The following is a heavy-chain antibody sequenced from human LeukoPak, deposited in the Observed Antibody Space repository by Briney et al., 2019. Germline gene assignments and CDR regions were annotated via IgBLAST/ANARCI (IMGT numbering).Heavy chain of an antibody. CDR2: IYYSGST. CDR3: ARDSGYVFYYYGMDV. CDR1: GGSISSYY. D-gene: IGHD6-25*01. V-gene: IGHV4-59*12. J-gene: IGHJ6*02. Sequence: SETLSLTCTVSGGSISSYYWSWIRQPPGKGLEWIGYIYYSGSTNYNPSLKSRVTMSVDTSKNQFSLKLSSVTAADTAVYYCARDSGYVFYYYGMDVWGQGTTVTVSS.